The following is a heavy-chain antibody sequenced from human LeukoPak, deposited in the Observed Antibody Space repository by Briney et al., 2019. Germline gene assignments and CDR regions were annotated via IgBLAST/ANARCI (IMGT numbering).Heavy chain of an antibody. J-gene: IGHJ4*02. Sequence: GGSLRLSCAASGFTFSSYAMSWVRQTPGKGLEWVARIKRQTEGWTKDYAAPVKGRFTISRDDSKSTVYLQMNSLEIEDTAVYYCSRNADHDWWGQGTLVTVSS. CDR2: IKRQTEGWTK. CDR3: SRNADHDW. V-gene: IGHV3-15*01. CDR1: GFTFSSYA. D-gene: IGHD1-14*01.